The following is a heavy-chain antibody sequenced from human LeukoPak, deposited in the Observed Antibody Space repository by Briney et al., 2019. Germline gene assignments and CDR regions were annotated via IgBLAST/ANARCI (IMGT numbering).Heavy chain of an antibody. D-gene: IGHD3-16*01. Sequence: SETLSLTCTVSGGSISSSSYYWGWIRQPPGKGLEWIGSIYYSGSTYYNPSLKSRVTISVDTSKNQFSLKLSSVTAADTAVYYCARLGVAPTAVDYWGQGTLVTVSS. V-gene: IGHV4-39*01. CDR2: IYYSGST. CDR1: GGSISSSSYY. CDR3: ARLGVAPTAVDY. J-gene: IGHJ4*02.